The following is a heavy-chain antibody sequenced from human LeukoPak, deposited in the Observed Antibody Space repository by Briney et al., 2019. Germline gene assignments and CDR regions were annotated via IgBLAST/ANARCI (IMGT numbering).Heavy chain of an antibody. CDR2: ISGSGGST. V-gene: IGHV3-23*01. CDR3: AKGYSYGDLYGMDV. CDR1: GGSFSGYY. Sequence: PSETLSLTCAVYGGSFSGYYWSWVRQAPGKGLEWVSAISGSGGSTYYADSVKGRFTISRDNSKNTLYLQMNSLRAEDTAVYYCAKGYSYGDLYGMDVWGQGTTVTVSS. J-gene: IGHJ6*02. D-gene: IGHD4-17*01.